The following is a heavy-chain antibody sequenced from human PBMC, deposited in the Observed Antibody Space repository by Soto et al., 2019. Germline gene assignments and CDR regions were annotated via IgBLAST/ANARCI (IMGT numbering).Heavy chain of an antibody. CDR3: AKGRGGSGSLPPRVDF. Sequence: EVQLLESGGGLVQPGGSLRLSCAASGCTFNNYAMTWVRQAPRKGLEWVSAISGGGDTTSYADSVKGRFTVSRDGSKNTLYLQMSSLRAEDTALYYCAKGRGGSGSLPPRVDFWGQGTLVTVSS. CDR1: GCTFNNYA. V-gene: IGHV3-23*01. CDR2: ISGGGDTT. J-gene: IGHJ4*02. D-gene: IGHD3-10*01.